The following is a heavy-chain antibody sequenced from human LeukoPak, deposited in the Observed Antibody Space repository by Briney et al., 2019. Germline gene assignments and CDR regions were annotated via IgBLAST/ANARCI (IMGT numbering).Heavy chain of an antibody. Sequence: PSETLSLTCTVSGGSISSSSYYWGWIRQPPGTGLEWIGSIYYSGSTYYNPSLKSRVTISVDTSKNQFSLKLSSVTAADTAVYYCARHRLNIVATIPHGKFDYWGQGTLVTVSS. D-gene: IGHD5-12*01. J-gene: IGHJ4*02. V-gene: IGHV4-39*01. CDR3: ARHRLNIVATIPHGKFDY. CDR1: GGSISSSSYY. CDR2: IYYSGST.